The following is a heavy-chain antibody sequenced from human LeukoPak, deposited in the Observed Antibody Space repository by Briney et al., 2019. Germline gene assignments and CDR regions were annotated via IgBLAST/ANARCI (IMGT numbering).Heavy chain of an antibody. V-gene: IGHV1-2*02. CDR2: INPNSGGT. Sequence: ASVKVSCKASGYTFTGYYMHWVRQAPGQGLEWMGWINPNSGGTSYAQKFQGRVTMTRDTSISTAYMELSRLRSDDTAVYYCAAIYSSSDYYYYMDVWGKGTTVTVSS. CDR1: GYTFTGYY. J-gene: IGHJ6*03. D-gene: IGHD6-6*01. CDR3: AAIYSSSDYYYYMDV.